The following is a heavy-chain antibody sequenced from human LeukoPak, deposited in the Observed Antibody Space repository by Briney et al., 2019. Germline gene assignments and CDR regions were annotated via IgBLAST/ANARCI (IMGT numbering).Heavy chain of an antibody. CDR3: ASTMITFGGVMAFYFDF. Sequence: SETLSLTCTVSGGSISSYYWSWIRQPPGHGLEWIGYVYYSGSTNYNPSLMSRVTISVDTSKNQFSLKLSSVTAADTAVYYCASTMITFGGVMAFYFDFWGQGTLVTVSS. J-gene: IGHJ4*02. D-gene: IGHD3-16*01. V-gene: IGHV4-59*08. CDR2: VYYSGST. CDR1: GGSISSYY.